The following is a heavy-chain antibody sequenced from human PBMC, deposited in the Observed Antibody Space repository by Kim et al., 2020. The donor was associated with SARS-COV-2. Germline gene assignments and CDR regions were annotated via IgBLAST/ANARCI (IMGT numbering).Heavy chain of an antibody. CDR1: GFTFSSYA. CDR3: AKDSYYYDSSGYYLTFDY. V-gene: IGHV3-23*01. J-gene: IGHJ4*02. Sequence: GGSLRLSCAASGFTFSSYAMSWVRQAPGKGLEWVSAISGSGGSTYYADSVKGRFTISRDNSKNTLYLQMNSLRAEDTAVYYCAKDSYYYDSSGYYLTFDYWGQGTLVTVSS. D-gene: IGHD3-22*01. CDR2: ISGSGGST.